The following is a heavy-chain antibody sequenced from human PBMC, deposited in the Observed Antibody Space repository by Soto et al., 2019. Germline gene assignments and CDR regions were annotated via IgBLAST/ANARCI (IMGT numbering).Heavy chain of an antibody. D-gene: IGHD6-13*01. V-gene: IGHV4-59*08. Sequence: SETLSLTCTVSGGSISSYYWSWIRQPPGKGLEWIGYIYYSGSTNYNPSLKSRVTISLDTYKNQFSLKLCSVTAADSAVYYCAGHRRSGSSSWYGVDYWGQGTLVTVSS. CDR2: IYYSGST. CDR1: GGSISSYY. J-gene: IGHJ4*02. CDR3: AGHRRSGSSSWYGVDY.